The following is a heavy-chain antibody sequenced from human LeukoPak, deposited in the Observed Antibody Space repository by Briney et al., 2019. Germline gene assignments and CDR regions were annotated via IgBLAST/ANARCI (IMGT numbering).Heavy chain of an antibody. CDR2: ISSSSSTI. J-gene: IGHJ4*02. CDR3: ATVPDVTYYYGSGSYYD. CDR1: GFTFDEYG. D-gene: IGHD3-10*01. Sequence: PGGSLRLSCAASGFTFDEYGMSWVRQAPGKGLEWVSYISSSSSTIYYADSVKGRFTISRDNAKNSLYLQMNSLRAEDTAVYYCATVPDVTYYYGSGSYYDWGQGTLVTVSS. V-gene: IGHV3-48*01.